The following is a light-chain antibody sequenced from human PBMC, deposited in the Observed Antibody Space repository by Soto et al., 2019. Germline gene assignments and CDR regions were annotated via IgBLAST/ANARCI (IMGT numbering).Light chain of an antibody. Sequence: QSVLTQPPSASGSPGQSVTISCTGTSSAVGGYNYVSWYQQHPGKAPKLMIYEVTKRPSGVPDRFSGSKSGNTASLTVSGLQVEDEADYYCSSYAGSNNYVFGSGTRVTVL. CDR3: SSYAGSNNYV. J-gene: IGLJ1*01. CDR1: SSAVGGYNY. V-gene: IGLV2-8*01. CDR2: EVT.